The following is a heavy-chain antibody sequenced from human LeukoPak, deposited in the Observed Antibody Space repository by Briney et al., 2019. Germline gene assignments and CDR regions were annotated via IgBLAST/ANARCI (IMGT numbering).Heavy chain of an antibody. D-gene: IGHD3-10*01. Sequence: SETLSLTCTVSGGSLSGYYWTWIRQPPVEGLEWIGYIYYGGSTNYNPSLKSRVTMSVETSKNQFSLKLSSVTTADTAVYYCARQTYYASGTYYFLEFWGQGTLVTVSS. V-gene: IGHV4-59*01. J-gene: IGHJ4*02. CDR1: GGSLSGYY. CDR3: ARQTYYASGTYYFLEF. CDR2: IYYGGST.